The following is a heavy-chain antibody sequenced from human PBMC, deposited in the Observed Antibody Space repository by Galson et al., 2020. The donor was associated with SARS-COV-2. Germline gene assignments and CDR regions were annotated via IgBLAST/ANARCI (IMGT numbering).Heavy chain of an antibody. CDR2: VSRSGHT. J-gene: IGHJ4*02. CDR1: GCSVSRDGDA. Sequence: ASETLSLTCTVSGCSVSRDGDAWSWVRQPPGTGLEWLGYVSRSGHTSYNPAPKTRVSMSLDRSENQFSLELTSVTAADTAMYYCVRTQDPYCSSFRCMFYFASWGQGSLVAVSS. V-gene: IGHV4-30-2*01. CDR3: VRTQDPYCSSFRCMFYFAS. D-gene: IGHD2-2*01.